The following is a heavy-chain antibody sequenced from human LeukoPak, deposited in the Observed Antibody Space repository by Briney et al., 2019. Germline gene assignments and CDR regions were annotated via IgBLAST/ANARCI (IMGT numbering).Heavy chain of an antibody. D-gene: IGHD3-22*01. CDR3: ARDRLDYDSSGDAFDI. Sequence: PSETLSLTCTVSGGSISSSSYYWGWIRQPPGKGLEWIGSIYYSGSTYYNPSLKSRVTISVDTSKNQFSLKLSSVTAADTAVYYCARDRLDYDSSGDAFDIWGQGTMVTVSS. V-gene: IGHV4-39*07. CDR2: IYYSGST. CDR1: GGSISSSSYY. J-gene: IGHJ3*02.